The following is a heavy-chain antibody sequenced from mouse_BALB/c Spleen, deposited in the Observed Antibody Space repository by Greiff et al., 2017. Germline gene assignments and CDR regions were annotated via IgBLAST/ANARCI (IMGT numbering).Heavy chain of an antibody. CDR1: GFTFSSYA. J-gene: IGHJ3*01. CDR2: ISSGGST. CDR3: ARDGSNYGSCFAY. Sequence: EVKVVESGGGLVKPGGSLKLSCAASGFTFSSYAMSWVRQTPEKGLEWVASISSGGSTYYPDSVKGRFTISRDNARNILYLQMSSLRSEDTAMYYCARDGSNYGSCFAYWGQGTLVTVSA. V-gene: IGHV5-6-5*01. D-gene: IGHD2-5*01.